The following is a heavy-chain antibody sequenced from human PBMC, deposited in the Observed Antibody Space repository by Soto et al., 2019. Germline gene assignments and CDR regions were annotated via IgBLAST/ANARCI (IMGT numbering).Heavy chain of an antibody. CDR3: ARLYSGSYQPDY. CDR2: FHYSGST. CDR1: GVSFRSSSYY. J-gene: IGHJ4*02. D-gene: IGHD1-26*01. V-gene: IGHV4-39*01. Sequence: SETLSLTCTVSGVSFRSSSYYCGWMRQPPGKGLEWIGSFHYSGSTYFSPSLKSRVTISADTSKSQFSLKVHSVTAADTAVYFCARLYSGSYQPDYWGQGTLVTVSS.